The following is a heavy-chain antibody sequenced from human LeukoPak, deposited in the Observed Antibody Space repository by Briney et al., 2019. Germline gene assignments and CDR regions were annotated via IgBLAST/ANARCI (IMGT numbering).Heavy chain of an antibody. CDR1: DFTFSNAW. J-gene: IGHJ4*02. CDR3: TGQGQYYYDSSGYYLFDY. D-gene: IGHD3-22*01. Sequence: GGSLRLSCAASDFTFSNAWMNWVRQAPGKGLEWVGRIKSKTDGGTTDYAAPVKGRFTISRDDSKNTLYLQMNSLKTEDTAVYYCTGQGQYYYDSSGYYLFDYWGQGTLVTVSS. V-gene: IGHV3-15*07. CDR2: IKSKTDGGTT.